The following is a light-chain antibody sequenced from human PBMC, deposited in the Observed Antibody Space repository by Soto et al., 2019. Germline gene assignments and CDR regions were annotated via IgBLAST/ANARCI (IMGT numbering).Light chain of an antibody. Sequence: EIVLTQSAGTLSLSPGQRATLSCRASQRLSASDIAWYQQKPGQAPKFLIYGVSSRATGIPDRFSGSGSGTDFTLTISRLEPEDFAVYHCQQYGSSPLITFGQGTLLEI. CDR2: GVS. V-gene: IGKV3-20*01. CDR1: QRLSASD. CDR3: QQYGSSPLIT. J-gene: IGKJ5*01.